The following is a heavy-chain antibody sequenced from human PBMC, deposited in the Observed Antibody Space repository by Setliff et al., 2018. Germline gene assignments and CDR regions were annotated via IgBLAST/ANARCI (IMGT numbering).Heavy chain of an antibody. Sequence: SETLSLTCTVSGGSVNSGYDNWNWLRQPAGKGLEWIGHINRRGSTNFTPSPKSRVTISLDTSKNQFSLRLSSVTAADTAVYYCARGGTFRYFDFWGQGAPVTAPQ. CDR3: ARGGTFRYFDF. V-gene: IGHV4-61*10. CDR2: INRRGST. CDR1: GGSVNSGYDN. D-gene: IGHD5-12*01. J-gene: IGHJ4*02.